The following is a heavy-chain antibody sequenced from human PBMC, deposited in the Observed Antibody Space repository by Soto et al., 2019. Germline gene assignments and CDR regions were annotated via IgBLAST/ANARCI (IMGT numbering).Heavy chain of an antibody. CDR3: AKSGVRPTYDFWSGYPPSDYGMDV. D-gene: IGHD3-3*01. V-gene: IGHV3-23*01. CDR1: GFTFSSYA. J-gene: IGHJ6*02. CDR2: ISGSGGST. Sequence: PGGSLRLSCAASGFTFSSYAMSWVRQAPGKGLEWVSAISGSGGSTYYADSVKGRFTISRDNSKNTLYLQMNSLRAEDTAVYYCAKSGVRPTYDFWSGYPPSDYGMDVWGQGTTVTVSS.